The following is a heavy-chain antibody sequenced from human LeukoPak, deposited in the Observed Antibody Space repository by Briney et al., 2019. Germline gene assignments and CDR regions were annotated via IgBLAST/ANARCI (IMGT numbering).Heavy chain of an antibody. CDR2: ISGSGGST. V-gene: IGHV3-23*01. J-gene: IGHJ4*02. CDR3: AREYSSSWYHVWLYYFDY. D-gene: IGHD6-13*01. Sequence: PGGSLTLSCAASGFTFSSYAMSWVRQAPGKGLEWVSAISGSGGSTYYADSVKGRFTISGDNSKNTLYLQMNSLRAEDTAVYYCAREYSSSWYHVWLYYFDYWGQGTLVTVSS. CDR1: GFTFSSYA.